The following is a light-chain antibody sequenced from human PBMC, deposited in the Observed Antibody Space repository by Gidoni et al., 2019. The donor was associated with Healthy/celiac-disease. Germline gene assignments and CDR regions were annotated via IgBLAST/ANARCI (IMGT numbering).Light chain of an antibody. V-gene: IGKV4-1*01. Sequence: DIVLTQSPDSLAVPLGARAPINCKSSQSVLYSSNNKNYLAWYQQKPGQPPKLLIYWASTRESGVPDRFSGSGSGTDFTLTISSLQAEDVAVYYCQQYYSTPYTFGQGTKLEIK. CDR1: QSVLYSSNNKNY. CDR2: WAS. J-gene: IGKJ2*01. CDR3: QQYYSTPYT.